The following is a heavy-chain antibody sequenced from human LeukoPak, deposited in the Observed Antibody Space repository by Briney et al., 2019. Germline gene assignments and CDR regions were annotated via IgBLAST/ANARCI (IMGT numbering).Heavy chain of an antibody. CDR3: TTDKFYDSSGYFSSY. CDR1: GFAFSNYG. V-gene: IGHV3-15*07. Sequence: GRSLRLSCAASGFAFSNYGMHWVRQAPGQGLEWVGRIKSKTDGGTTDYIVPVKGRFTISRDDSKNTLHLQMNSLKTEDTAVYYCTTDKFYDSSGYFSSYWGQGTLVTVSS. D-gene: IGHD3-22*01. J-gene: IGHJ4*02. CDR2: IKSKTDGGTT.